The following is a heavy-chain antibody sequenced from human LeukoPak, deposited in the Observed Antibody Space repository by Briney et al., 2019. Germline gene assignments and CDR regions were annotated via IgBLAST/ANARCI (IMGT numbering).Heavy chain of an antibody. Sequence: ASVKVSCKASGGTFSSYAISWARQAPGQGLEWMGGIIPIFGTANYAQKFQGRVTITTDESTSTAYMELSSLRSEDTAVYYCASLGGGYYYYYMDVWGKGTTVTVSS. CDR1: GGTFSSYA. CDR2: IIPIFGTA. V-gene: IGHV1-69*05. D-gene: IGHD3-16*01. J-gene: IGHJ6*03. CDR3: ASLGGGYYYYYMDV.